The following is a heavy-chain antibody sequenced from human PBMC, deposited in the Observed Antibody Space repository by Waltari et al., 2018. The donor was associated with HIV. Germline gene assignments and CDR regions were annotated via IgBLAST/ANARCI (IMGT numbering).Heavy chain of an antibody. CDR3: ARRPYCSSASCYPSDARGAFDI. V-gene: IGHV4-39*01. Sequence: QLQLQQSGPGLVKPSEPLSLICTVSGGSISTSGYYWGWTRRPPGKGLAGIGSIYYSGITYYNPSLKSRVTISADTSRNQFSLWLSSVTAADTAVYYCARRPYCSSASCYPSDARGAFDIWGQGTMVTVSS. J-gene: IGHJ3*02. D-gene: IGHD2-15*01. CDR2: IYYSGIT. CDR1: GGSISTSGYY.